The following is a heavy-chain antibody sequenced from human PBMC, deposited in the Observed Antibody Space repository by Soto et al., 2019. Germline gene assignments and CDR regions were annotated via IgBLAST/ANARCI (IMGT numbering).Heavy chain of an antibody. J-gene: IGHJ4*02. CDR1: GGSISSSSYY. V-gene: IGHV4-39*01. CDR2: IYYSGST. D-gene: IGHD6-13*01. Sequence: SETLSLTCTVSGGSISSSSYYWGWIRQPPGKGLEWIGSIYYSGSTYYNPSLKSRVTISVDTSKNQFSLKLSSVTAADTAVYYCARHRVAADGVDYWGQGTLVTVSS. CDR3: ARHRVAADGVDY.